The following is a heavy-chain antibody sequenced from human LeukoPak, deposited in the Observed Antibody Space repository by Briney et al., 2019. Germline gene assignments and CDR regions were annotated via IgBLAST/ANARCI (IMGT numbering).Heavy chain of an antibody. CDR2: ISWNSGSI. V-gene: IGHV3-9*01. CDR3: AKDGSAVAGTLVEDDAFDI. J-gene: IGHJ3*02. CDR1: GFTFDDYA. D-gene: IGHD6-19*01. Sequence: GRSLRLSCAASGFTFDDYAMHWVRQAPGKGLEWVSGISWNSGSIGYADSVKGRFTISRDNAKNSLYLQMNSLRAEDTALYYCAKDGSAVAGTLVEDDAFDIWGQGTMVTVSS.